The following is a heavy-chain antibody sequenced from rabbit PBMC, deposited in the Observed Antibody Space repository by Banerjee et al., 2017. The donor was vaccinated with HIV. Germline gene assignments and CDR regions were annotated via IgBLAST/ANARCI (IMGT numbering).Heavy chain of an antibody. D-gene: IGHD7-1*01. CDR1: GFTITSSYY. J-gene: IGHJ4*01. CDR3: ARDLGGYSDYGRLNL. Sequence: QEQLVESGGGLVTTGASLTLTCTASGFTITSSYYMCWVRQAPGKGLEWIACIYAGSSGTTYYASWAKGRFTISKTSSTTVTLQVTSLTAADTATYFCARDLGGYSDYGRLNLWGPGTLVTVS. CDR2: IYAGSSGTT. V-gene: IGHV1S45*01.